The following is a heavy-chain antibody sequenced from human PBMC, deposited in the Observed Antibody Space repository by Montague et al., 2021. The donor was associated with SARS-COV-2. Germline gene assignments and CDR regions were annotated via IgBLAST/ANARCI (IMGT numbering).Heavy chain of an antibody. D-gene: IGHD3/OR15-3a*01. CDR2: INHSGST. CDR1: GDSISSSSND. V-gene: IGHV4-39*07. J-gene: IGHJ6*02. Sequence: SETLSLTCTVSGDSISSSSNDWSWIRQPPGKGLEWIGQINHSGSTNYNPSLKSRVTMSVDTSKNQFSLNLRSVTAADTAMYYCARELGVLDTYYYGMDVWGQGTTVTVSS. CDR3: ARELGVLDTYYYGMDV.